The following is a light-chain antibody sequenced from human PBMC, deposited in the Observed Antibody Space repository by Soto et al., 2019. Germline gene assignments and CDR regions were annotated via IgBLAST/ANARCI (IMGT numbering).Light chain of an antibody. CDR2: AAS. CDR1: HSVSSSH. Sequence: VSTPSPGTVSLSRGEIATVSGRASHSVSSSHLAWYQHTPGQAPRLLIYAASSRATGSPDRFRGGGSGTDFTLTISRLEPEDFAVYYCQQYGYSPLTFGQGTRLENK. V-gene: IGKV3-20*01. CDR3: QQYGYSPLT. J-gene: IGKJ5*01.